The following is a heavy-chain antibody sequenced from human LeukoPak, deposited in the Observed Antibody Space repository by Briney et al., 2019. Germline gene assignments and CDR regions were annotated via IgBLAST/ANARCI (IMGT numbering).Heavy chain of an antibody. CDR3: ARDLPVRYCSGGSCYGVDY. V-gene: IGHV4-39*07. CDR1: GGSISSSSYY. CDR2: IYYSGST. J-gene: IGHJ4*02. D-gene: IGHD2-15*01. Sequence: PSETLSLTCTVSGGSISSSSYYWGWIRQPPGKGLEWIGSIYYSGSTYYNPSLKSRVTISVDTSKNQFSLKLSSVTAADTAVYYCARDLPVRYCSGGSCYGVDYWGQGTLVTVSS.